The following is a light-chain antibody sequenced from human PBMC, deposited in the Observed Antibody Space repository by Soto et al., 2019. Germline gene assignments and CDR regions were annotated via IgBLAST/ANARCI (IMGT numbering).Light chain of an antibody. CDR2: KAS. J-gene: IGKJ1*01. CDR1: QTISSW. V-gene: IGKV1-5*03. Sequence: DIQMTQSPSTLSGSVGDRVTITCRASQTISSWLAWYQQKPGKAPKLLNYKASTLKSGVSSRFSGSGSGTDFTLTISSLQPDDFATYYCQHYNSYSEAFGQGNKVEL. CDR3: QHYNSYSEA.